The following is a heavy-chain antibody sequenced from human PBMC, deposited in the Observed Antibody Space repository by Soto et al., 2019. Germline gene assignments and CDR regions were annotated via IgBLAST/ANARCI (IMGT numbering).Heavy chain of an antibody. CDR1: GYSFNSFW. CDR3: AKHMASYYYGMSV. J-gene: IGHJ6*02. D-gene: IGHD3-10*01. Sequence: GESLKISCKDSGYSFNSFWYGWVRQRPGKGLEWMGIIFPGDSDTRYSPSFQDQVTISADKSTKTVYLQWSGLKTSDTAVYYCAKHMASYYYGMSVWGLGTTVTVSS. CDR2: IFPGDSDT. V-gene: IGHV5-51*01.